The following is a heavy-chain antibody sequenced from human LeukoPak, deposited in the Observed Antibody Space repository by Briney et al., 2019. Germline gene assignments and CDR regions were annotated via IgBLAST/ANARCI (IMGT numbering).Heavy chain of an antibody. Sequence: GGSLRVSCAASGFTFSSYAMSWVRQAPGKGLEWVSAISGSGGSTYYADSVKGRFTISRDNSKNTLYLQMNSLRAEDTAVYYCAKGTTVTTDYFDYWGQGTLVTVSS. D-gene: IGHD4-17*01. CDR1: GFTFSSYA. CDR2: ISGSGGST. J-gene: IGHJ4*02. CDR3: AKGTTVTTDYFDY. V-gene: IGHV3-23*01.